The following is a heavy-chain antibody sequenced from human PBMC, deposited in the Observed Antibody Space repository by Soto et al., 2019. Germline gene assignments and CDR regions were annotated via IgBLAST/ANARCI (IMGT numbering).Heavy chain of an antibody. CDR3: ARESEYLTSNFDN. V-gene: IGHV3-21*01. CDR1: GLTFSNFP. Sequence: GGRLRLSSAPSGLTFSNFPMNWVRQTPGKGLEWVSSISSTTNYIDYADSMKGRFTVSREDAKSSVYLAVNSLSAEDTALYYCARESEYLTSNFDNWGQETLVTVSS. D-gene: IGHD2-2*01. CDR2: ISSTTNYI. J-gene: IGHJ4*02.